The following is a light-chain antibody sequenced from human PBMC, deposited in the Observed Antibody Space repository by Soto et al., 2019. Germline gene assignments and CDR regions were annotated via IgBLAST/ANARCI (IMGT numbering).Light chain of an antibody. CDR3: ISYRGSDTSYV. CDR2: VVR. Sequence: SALTQPASVSGSPGQSITLYCTGTRSDMCSYTHVAWYQQSPGKTPRLLICVVRKRPSGFSLRFSGSKPGNTDSLTISGLQAHDEADYYCISYRGSDTSYVFGTGTKVTVL. V-gene: IGLV2-14*03. J-gene: IGLJ1*01. CDR1: RSDMCSYTH.